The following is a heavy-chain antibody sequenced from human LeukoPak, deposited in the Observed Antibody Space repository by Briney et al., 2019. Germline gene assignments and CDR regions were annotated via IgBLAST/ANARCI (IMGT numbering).Heavy chain of an antibody. CDR3: ARGQLEWENYYYGMDV. J-gene: IGHJ6*02. CDR1: GFTFSSYT. Sequence: GGSLRLSCAASGFTFSSYTMSWVRQAPGKGLEWVSGVSGSGGNIHYADSVKGRFTISRDNSKNTLYLQMNSLRAEDTAVYYCARGQLEWENYYYGMDVWGQGTTVTVSS. CDR2: VSGSGGNI. V-gene: IGHV3-23*01. D-gene: IGHD1-1*01.